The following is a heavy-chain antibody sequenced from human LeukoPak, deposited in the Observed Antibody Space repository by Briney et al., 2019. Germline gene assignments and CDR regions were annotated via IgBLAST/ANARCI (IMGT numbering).Heavy chain of an antibody. CDR3: ARMVRRLERLNIGRSSDYATGYYFDY. V-gene: IGHV4-61*02. D-gene: IGHD5-12*01. J-gene: IGHJ4*02. CDR1: GASISSGSYY. Sequence: PSETLSLTCTVSGASISSGSYYWSWLRQPAGKGLEWIERIYTSGSTNYHPSLKSRVTMSLDTSKNQFSLKLSSVTAADTAVYYCARMVRRLERLNIGRSSDYATGYYFDYWGQGTLVTVSS. CDR2: IYTSGST.